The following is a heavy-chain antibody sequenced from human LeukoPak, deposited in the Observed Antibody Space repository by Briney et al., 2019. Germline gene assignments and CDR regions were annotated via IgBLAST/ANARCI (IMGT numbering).Heavy chain of an antibody. D-gene: IGHD3-22*01. J-gene: IGHJ4*02. CDR2: IYYSGST. V-gene: IGHV4-59*01. CDR1: GGSISSYY. Sequence: PSETLSLTCTVSGGSISSYYWSWIRQPPGKGLEWIGYIYYSGSTNYNPSLKSRVTTSVDTSKNQFSLKLSSMTAADTAVYYCARLDSSGYPFFDYWGQGTLVTVSS. CDR3: ARLDSSGYPFFDY.